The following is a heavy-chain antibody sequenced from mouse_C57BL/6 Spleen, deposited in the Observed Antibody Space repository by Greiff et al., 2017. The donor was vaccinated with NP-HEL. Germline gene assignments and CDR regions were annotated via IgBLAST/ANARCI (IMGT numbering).Heavy chain of an antibody. Sequence: VQLQQSGAELVKPGASVKLSCKASGYTFTSYWMQWVKQRPGQGLEWIGEIDPSDSYTNYNQKFKGKATLTVDTSSSTAYMQLSSLTSEDSAVYYCARGRTVVAPYAMDYWGQGTSVTDSS. V-gene: IGHV1-50*01. J-gene: IGHJ4*01. CDR1: GYTFTSYW. CDR2: IDPSDSYT. D-gene: IGHD1-1*01. CDR3: ARGRTVVAPYAMDY.